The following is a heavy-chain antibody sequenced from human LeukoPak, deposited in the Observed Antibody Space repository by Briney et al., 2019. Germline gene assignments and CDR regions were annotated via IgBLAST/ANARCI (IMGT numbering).Heavy chain of an antibody. CDR2: ISGTGDFT. V-gene: IGHV3-23*01. Sequence: GGSLRLSCAASGFPFSSYAMSWVRQAPGKGLEWVSSISGTGDFTYYADSVKGRFTISRANSKNTVYLQINSLRAEDTAVYYCARVDTVMAYYFDLWGQGTLVTVSS. J-gene: IGHJ4*02. D-gene: IGHD5-18*01. CDR3: ARVDTVMAYYFDL. CDR1: GFPFSSYA.